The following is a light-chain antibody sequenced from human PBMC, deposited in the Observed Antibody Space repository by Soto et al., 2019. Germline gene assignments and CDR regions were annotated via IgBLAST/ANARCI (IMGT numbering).Light chain of an antibody. CDR3: QQRSPWPWP. CDR2: DAS. CDR1: QSVSSY. J-gene: IGKJ1*01. V-gene: IGKV3-11*01. Sequence: EIVLTQSPATLSLSPGERATLSCRASQSVSSYLAWYQQKPGQAPRLLIYDASNRATGIPARLSGSGSGTAXXLTIXSLEPDXXAVYYCQQRSPWPWPFGQGTNVELK.